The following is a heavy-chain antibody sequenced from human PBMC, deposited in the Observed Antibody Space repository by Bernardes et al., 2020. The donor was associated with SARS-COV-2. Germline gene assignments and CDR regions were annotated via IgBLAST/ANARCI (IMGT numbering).Heavy chain of an antibody. CDR3: ATIKIFGVDYGMDV. Sequence: SETLTRTCTVSGGAIRSIDYYWGWIRQPPGKGLEWIGNIYYGGTTYSNPSLKSRVTISVDTSKNQFSLNVSSVTAADTAIYYCATIKIFGVDYGMDVWGQGTTVTVSS. CDR1: GGAIRSIDYY. CDR2: IYYGGTT. D-gene: IGHD3-3*01. V-gene: IGHV4-39*01. J-gene: IGHJ6*02.